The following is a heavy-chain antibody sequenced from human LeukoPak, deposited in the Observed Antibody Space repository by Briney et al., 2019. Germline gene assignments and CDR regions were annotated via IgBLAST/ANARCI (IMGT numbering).Heavy chain of an antibody. V-gene: IGHV4-61*03. Sequence: SETLSLTCTVSGDSVSSGTYYWSWIRQPPGKGLEWIGYVYYSGSGSTRYNPSLNSRVAISVDKSENHISLKLTSVTAADTAVYYCAREGGPYRPLDYSGQGTLVTVAS. CDR2: VYYSGSGST. CDR1: GDSVSSGTYY. J-gene: IGHJ4*02. CDR3: AREGGPYRPLDY.